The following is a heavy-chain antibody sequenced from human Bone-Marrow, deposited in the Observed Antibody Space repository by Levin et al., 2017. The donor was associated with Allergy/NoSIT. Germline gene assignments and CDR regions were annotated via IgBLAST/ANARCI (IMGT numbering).Heavy chain of an antibody. Sequence: PSETLSLTCTVSGDSISSYHWSWIRQPPGKGLEWIGHIYHSGSANYNPSLSSRVSMLIDTSKNQISMKLTSVTAADTAVYYCARLGTSGRSNFFDYWGQGTLVTVSS. J-gene: IGHJ4*02. CDR2: IYHSGSA. CDR3: ARLGTSGRSNFFDY. CDR1: GDSISSYH. D-gene: IGHD1/OR15-1a*01. V-gene: IGHV4-59*01.